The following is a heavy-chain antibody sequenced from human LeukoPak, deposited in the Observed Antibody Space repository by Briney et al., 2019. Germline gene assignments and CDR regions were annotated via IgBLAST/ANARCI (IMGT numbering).Heavy chain of an antibody. CDR2: INPNSGGT. Sequence: ASVKVSCKASGYTFTGYYMHWVGQAPGQGLELIGWINPNSGGTNYAQKFQGRVTMTRDTSISTAYMELSRLRSDDTAVYYRAREPEGGDYYYYYYMVVWGKGTTVTVSS. J-gene: IGHJ6*03. CDR1: GYTFTGYY. V-gene: IGHV1-2*02. D-gene: IGHD3-16*01. CDR3: AREPEGGDYYYYYYMVV.